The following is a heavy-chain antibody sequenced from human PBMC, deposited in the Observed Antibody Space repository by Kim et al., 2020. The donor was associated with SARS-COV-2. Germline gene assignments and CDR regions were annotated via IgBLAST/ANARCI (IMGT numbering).Heavy chain of an antibody. CDR1: GFTFSDYY. J-gene: IGHJ4*02. CDR3: ARHRARVATLIDS. Sequence: GGSLRLSCAASGFTFSDYYMSWIRQPPGKGLEWVSYISLSGNIIYYADSVKGRFTISRDNARKSLYLEMNSLRAEDTAVYYCARHRARVATLIDSWGQGT. D-gene: IGHD5-12*01. V-gene: IGHV3-11*01. CDR2: ISLSGNII.